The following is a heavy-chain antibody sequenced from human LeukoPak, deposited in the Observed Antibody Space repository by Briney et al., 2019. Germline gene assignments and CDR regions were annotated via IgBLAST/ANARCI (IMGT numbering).Heavy chain of an antibody. J-gene: IGHJ3*02. Sequence: GGSLRLSCAASGFTFSSYAMHWVRQAPGKGLEWVAVISYDGSNKYYADSVKGRFTISRDNSKNTLYLQMNSLRAGDTAVYYCARELVELTGAFDIWGHGTMVTVSS. V-gene: IGHV3-30-3*01. CDR3: ARELVELTGAFDI. D-gene: IGHD2-2*01. CDR1: GFTFSSYA. CDR2: ISYDGSNK.